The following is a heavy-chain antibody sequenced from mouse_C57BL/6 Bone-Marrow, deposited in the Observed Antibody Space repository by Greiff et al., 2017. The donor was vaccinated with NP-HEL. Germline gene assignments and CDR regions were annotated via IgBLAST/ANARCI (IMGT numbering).Heavy chain of an antibody. CDR2: IDPSDSET. V-gene: IGHV1-52*01. CDR1: GYTFTSYW. CDR3: AREVITTVYDFDY. Sequence: VQLQQPGAELVRPGSSVKLSCKASGYTFTSYWMHWVKQRPIQGLEWIGNIDPSDSETHYNQKFKDKATLTVDKSSSTAYMQLSSLTSEDSAVYYCAREVITTVYDFDYWGQGTTLTVSS. J-gene: IGHJ2*01. D-gene: IGHD1-2*01.